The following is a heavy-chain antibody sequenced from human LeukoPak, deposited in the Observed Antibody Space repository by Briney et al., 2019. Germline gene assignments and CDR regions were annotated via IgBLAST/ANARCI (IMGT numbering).Heavy chain of an antibody. V-gene: IGHV1-2*02. J-gene: IGHJ5*02. CDR2: INPNSGGT. Sequence: ASVKVSCKASGYTFNGYYIHWVRQAPGQGLEWMGWINPNSGGTNYAQKFQGRVTITADKSTSTVYMDLSSLRSEDTAVYYCARTDCGGDCYSSRGWFDPWGQGTLVTVSS. CDR1: GYTFNGYY. D-gene: IGHD2-21*02. CDR3: ARTDCGGDCYSSRGWFDP.